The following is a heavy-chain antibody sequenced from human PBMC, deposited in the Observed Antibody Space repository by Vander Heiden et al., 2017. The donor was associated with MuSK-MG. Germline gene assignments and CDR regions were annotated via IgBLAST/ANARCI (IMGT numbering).Heavy chain of an antibody. J-gene: IGHJ4*02. V-gene: IGHV1-18*01. Sequence: QVHLVQSGAEVKTPGASVSVSCKASGYNFPDYGISWVRQAPGQGLEWMGWISAYNGNTKYAQNIQGRVAMTTDTSTSTAYMERRSMRSDETAVYYCARAEGYHYDNSGYLFHHFDYWGQGTMVAVYS. CDR3: ARAEGYHYDNSGYLFHHFDY. D-gene: IGHD3-22*01. CDR1: GYNFPDYG. CDR2: ISAYNGNT.